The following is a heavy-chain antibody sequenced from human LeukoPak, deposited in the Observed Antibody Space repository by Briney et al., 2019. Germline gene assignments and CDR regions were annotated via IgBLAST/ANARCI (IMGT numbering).Heavy chain of an antibody. V-gene: IGHV4-30-2*01. CDR3: ARGRRHWFDP. CDR2: IYHSGST. J-gene: IGHJ5*02. Sequence: SETLSLTCAVSGGSISSGGYSWSWIRQPPGKGLEWIGYIYHSGSTYYNPSLKSRVTISVDRSKNQFSLKLISVTAADTAVYYCARGRRHWFDPWGQGTLVTVSS. CDR1: GGSISSGGYS.